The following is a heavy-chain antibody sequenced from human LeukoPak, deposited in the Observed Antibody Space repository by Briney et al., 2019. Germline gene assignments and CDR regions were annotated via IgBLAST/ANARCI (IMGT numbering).Heavy chain of an antibody. V-gene: IGHV1-2*02. J-gene: IGHJ4*02. CDR3: VRIYLGPDY. CDR2: INPNNDDT. D-gene: IGHD1-26*01. CDR1: GYTFIHHY. Sequence: WASVKVSCKPSGYTFIHHYIHWVRQAPGQGLEWMGWINPNNDDTNYAEKFQGRVTMTTDTSISTVYMELTRLRSDDTAMYYCVRIYLGPDYWGQGTLVTVSS.